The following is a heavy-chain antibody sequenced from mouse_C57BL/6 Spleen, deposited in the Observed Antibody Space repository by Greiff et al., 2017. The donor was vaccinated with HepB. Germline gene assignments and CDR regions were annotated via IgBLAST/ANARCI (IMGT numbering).Heavy chain of an antibody. CDR1: GFTFSDYY. CDR2: INYDGSST. D-gene: IGHD1-1*01. Sequence: EVQVVESEGGLVQPGSSMKLSCTASGFTFSDYYMAWVRQVPEKGLEWVANINYDGSSTYYLDSLKSRFIISRDNAKNILYLQMSSLKSEDTATYYCARDYGSSPYAMDYWGQGTSVTVSS. CDR3: ARDYGSSPYAMDY. J-gene: IGHJ4*01. V-gene: IGHV5-16*01.